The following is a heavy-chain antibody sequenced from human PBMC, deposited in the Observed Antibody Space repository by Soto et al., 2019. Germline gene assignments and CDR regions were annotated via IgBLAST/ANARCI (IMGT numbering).Heavy chain of an antibody. CDR2: ISYSGST. J-gene: IGHJ4*02. D-gene: IGHD6-6*01. CDR3: ESTGYRSSYCDY. V-gene: IGHV4-39*01. Sequence: QLQLQESGPGLVKPSETLSLTCTVSGGSISSSRYYWGWIRQPPGQGLEWIGSISYSGSTYYDQSPKHRHDIYVDTPKHQFYRAVRSVTAADTPVYYCESTGYRSSYCDYWLQRTLVSDCS. CDR1: GGSISSSRYY.